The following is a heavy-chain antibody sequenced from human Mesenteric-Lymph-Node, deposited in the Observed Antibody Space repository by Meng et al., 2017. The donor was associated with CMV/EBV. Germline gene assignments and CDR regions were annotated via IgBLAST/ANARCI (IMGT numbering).Heavy chain of an antibody. CDR1: GFSFKSND. D-gene: IGHD3-3*01. CDR2: QRFDGINK. CDR3: AKDGRISTFGVLTGGGFDI. V-gene: IGHV3-30*02. J-gene: IGHJ3*02. Sequence: GESLKISCAASGFSFKSNDMHWVRQAPGKGLEWVSFQRFDGINKYFEYYADSVKGRFTISRDSSKNTLYLQMNSLRTDDSGIYFCAKDGRISTFGVLTGGGFDIWGQGTVVTVSS.